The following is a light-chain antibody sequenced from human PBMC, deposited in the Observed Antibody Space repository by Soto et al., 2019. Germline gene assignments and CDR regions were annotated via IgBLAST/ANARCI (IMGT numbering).Light chain of an antibody. V-gene: IGKV3-20*01. CDR1: QSLNRNY. CDR3: QQYESSPPT. Sequence: EVVLTQSPGTLSLSPGERATLSCRASQSLNRNYLAWYQRKPGQPPRLLMYGAFNRATDIPARFSGSVSGTDFTLTITRLEPEGFAVYSCQQYESSPPTLGQGTKVEF. CDR2: GAF. J-gene: IGKJ1*01.